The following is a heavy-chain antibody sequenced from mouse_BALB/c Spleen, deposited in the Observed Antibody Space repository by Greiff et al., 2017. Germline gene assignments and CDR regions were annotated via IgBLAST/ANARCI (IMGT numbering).Heavy chain of an antibody. V-gene: IGHV5-6-4*01. CDR2: ISSGGSYT. Sequence: DVMLVESGGGLVKPGGSLKLSCAASGFTFSSYTMSWVRQTPEKRLEWVATISSGGSYTYYPDSVKGRFTISRDNAKNTLYLQMSSLKSEDTAMYYCTRAGTFRYWGQGTTLTVSS. CDR3: TRAGTFRY. J-gene: IGHJ2*01. CDR1: GFTFSSYT. D-gene: IGHD4-1*01.